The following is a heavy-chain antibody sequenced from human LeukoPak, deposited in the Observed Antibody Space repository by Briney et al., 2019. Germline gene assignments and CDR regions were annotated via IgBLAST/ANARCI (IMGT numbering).Heavy chain of an antibody. CDR3: ARVLGYYDSSGFDY. J-gene: IGHJ4*02. CDR2: IYYSGST. CDR1: GGSISSSSYY. D-gene: IGHD3-22*01. V-gene: IGHV4-39*07. Sequence: SETQSLTCTVSGGSISSSSYYWGWIRQPPGKGLEWIGSIYYSGSTYYNPSLKSRVTISVDTSKNQFSLKLSSVTAADTAVYYCARVLGYYDSSGFDYWGQGTLVTVSS.